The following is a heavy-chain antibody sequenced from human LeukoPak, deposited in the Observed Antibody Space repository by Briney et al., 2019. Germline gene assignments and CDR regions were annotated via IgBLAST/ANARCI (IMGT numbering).Heavy chain of an antibody. J-gene: IGHJ4*02. CDR3: ARHLDDSSGYYYRTMYYFDY. V-gene: IGHV5-51*01. Sequence: GESLQISCKASGYSFTSYRIGWVRQLPGKGLEWMRIVNPHDSDTRYSPSFQGQVTISADKSISTAYLQWSSLEASDTAMYYCARHLDDSSGYYYRTMYYFDYWGQGTLVTVSS. D-gene: IGHD3-22*01. CDR1: GYSFTSYR. CDR2: VNPHDSDT.